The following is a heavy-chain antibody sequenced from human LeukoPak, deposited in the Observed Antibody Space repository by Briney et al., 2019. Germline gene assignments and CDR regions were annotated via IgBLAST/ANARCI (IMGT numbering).Heavy chain of an antibody. Sequence: GGSVRLSCAASGFTFSGYEMNWDRQSPGKGVDGVSCICTSGSTIYYADSVKGRFPNSRDNAKNSLYLQMNGLRVEDTAVYYCARDWHSPGGVGYGMDVWGQGTAVTVSS. CDR1: GFTFSGYE. V-gene: IGHV3-48*03. CDR3: ARDWHSPGGVGYGMDV. D-gene: IGHD2-8*02. J-gene: IGHJ6*02. CDR2: ICTSGSTI.